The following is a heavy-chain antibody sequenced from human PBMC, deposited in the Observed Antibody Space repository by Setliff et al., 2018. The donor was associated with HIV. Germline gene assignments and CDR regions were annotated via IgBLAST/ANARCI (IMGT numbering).Heavy chain of an antibody. CDR3: AAYFDFWSGYGLRGVVPCMDV. V-gene: IGHV4-39*02. Sequence: SETLSLTCSFSGPSIITTDYYWAWVRQPPGKGLEWIGPIYFSGSTDYNPSLKSRVTISGDTSQRHFSLRLASVTAADTAVYFCAAYFDFWSGYGLRGVVPCMDVWGKGTTVTVSS. D-gene: IGHD3-3*01. CDR2: IYFSGST. J-gene: IGHJ6*03. CDR1: GPSIITTDYY.